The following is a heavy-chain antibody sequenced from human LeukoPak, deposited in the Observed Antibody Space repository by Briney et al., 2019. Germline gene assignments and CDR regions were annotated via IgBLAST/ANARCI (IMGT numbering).Heavy chain of an antibody. V-gene: IGHV1-69*05. Sequence: SVKVSCKASGGTFSSYAISWVRQAPGQGLEWMGGIIPIFGTANYAQKFQGRVTITTDESTSTAYMEPSSLRSEDTAVYYCARGYCSSTSCYYYFDYWGQGTLVTVSS. CDR2: IIPIFGTA. CDR3: ARGYCSSTSCYYYFDY. J-gene: IGHJ4*02. CDR1: GGTFSSYA. D-gene: IGHD2-2*01.